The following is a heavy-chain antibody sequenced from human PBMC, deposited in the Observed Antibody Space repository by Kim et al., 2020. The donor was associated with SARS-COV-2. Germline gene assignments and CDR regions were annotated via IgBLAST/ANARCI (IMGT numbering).Heavy chain of an antibody. CDR3: AKDPGTITFGGVIVIGAFDY. J-gene: IGHJ4*02. V-gene: IGHV3-23*01. D-gene: IGHD3-16*02. Sequence: GGSLRLSCAASGFTFSSYAMSWVRQAPGKGLEWVSAISGSGGSTYYADSVKGRFTISRDNSKNTLYLRMNSLRAEDTAVYYCAKDPGTITFGGVIVIGAFDYWGQGTLVTVSS. CDR2: ISGSGGST. CDR1: GFTFSSYA.